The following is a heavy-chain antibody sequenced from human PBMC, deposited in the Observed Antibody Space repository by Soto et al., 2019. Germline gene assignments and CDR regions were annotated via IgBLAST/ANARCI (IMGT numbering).Heavy chain of an antibody. Sequence: QVQLQESGPGLGKPSQTLSLTCTVSGGSISSGGYYWSWIRQHPGKALEWIGYIYYRGSTYYNPSHKSRVTISVDTSKNQCCLKLSYVTAGDAHVYYCARGNILPGYYYGQYVSWCDPWGQGTLVTVSA. V-gene: IGHV4-31*03. D-gene: IGHD3-9*01. CDR1: GGSISSGGYY. J-gene: IGHJ5*02. CDR3: ARGNILPGYYYGQYVSWCDP. CDR2: IYYRGST.